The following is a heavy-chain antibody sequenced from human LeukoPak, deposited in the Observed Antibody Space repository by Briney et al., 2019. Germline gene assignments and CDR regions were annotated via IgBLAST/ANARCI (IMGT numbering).Heavy chain of an antibody. D-gene: IGHD3-3*01. J-gene: IGHJ4*02. CDR1: GGSISSYY. CDR2: IYYSGST. Sequence: KASETLSLTCTVSGGSISSYYWSWIRQPPGKGLEWIGYIYYSGSTNYNPSLKSRVTISVDTPKNQFSLKLTSVTAADTAVYYCARGLEWLLYFDYWGQGTLVTVSS. CDR3: ARGLEWLLYFDY. V-gene: IGHV4-59*01.